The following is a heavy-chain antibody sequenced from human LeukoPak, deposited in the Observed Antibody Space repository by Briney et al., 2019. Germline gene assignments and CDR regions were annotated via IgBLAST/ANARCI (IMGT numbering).Heavy chain of an antibody. Sequence: SETLSLTCSVSDDSFSSHYWTSIRRAPAKGLEWIGYISSIGSTNYNLSLKRRVTISVDTSKKQFSLKMTSVTAADTAVYYCARDPTTVTKGFDIWGQGTMVTVSS. CDR1: DDSFSSHY. J-gene: IGHJ3*02. V-gene: IGHV4-59*11. CDR3: ARDPTTVTKGFDI. D-gene: IGHD4-17*01. CDR2: ISSIGST.